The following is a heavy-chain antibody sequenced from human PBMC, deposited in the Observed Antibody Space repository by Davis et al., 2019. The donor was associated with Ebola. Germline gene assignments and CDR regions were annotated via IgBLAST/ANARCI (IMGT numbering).Heavy chain of an antibody. CDR3: ARDLDCTTGVCQREADY. Sequence: AASVKVSCKASGYTFTSYAMHWVRQAPGQRLEWMGWINAGNGNTKYSQKFQGRVTITRDTSASTAYMELRSLRSDDTAVYYCARDLDCTTGVCQREADYWGQGTLVTVSS. D-gene: IGHD2-8*01. CDR2: INAGNGNT. CDR1: GYTFTSYA. J-gene: IGHJ4*02. V-gene: IGHV1-3*01.